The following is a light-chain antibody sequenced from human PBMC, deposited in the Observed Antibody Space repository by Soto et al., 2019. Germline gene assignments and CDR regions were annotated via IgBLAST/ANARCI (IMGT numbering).Light chain of an antibody. CDR2: WAS. CDR1: QSVLLTSNNKNY. CDR3: QQYYTTLT. J-gene: IGKJ4*01. Sequence: DIVMTQSPDSLAVSLGERATINCKSSQSVLLTSNNKNYLAWCQQKPGQPPKVLISWASTRESGVPDRFSGSGSGTDFTLTITSLQAEDVAVYYCQQYYTTLTFGGGTKVEIK. V-gene: IGKV4-1*01.